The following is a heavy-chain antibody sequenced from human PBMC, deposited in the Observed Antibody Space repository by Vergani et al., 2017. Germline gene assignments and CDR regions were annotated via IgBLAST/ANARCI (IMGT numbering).Heavy chain of an antibody. CDR2: IYSGGSST. Sequence: EVQLLESGGGLVQPGGSLRLSCAASGFTFSSYAMSWVRQAPGKGLEWVSVIYSGGSSTYYADSVKGRFTISSDNSKNTLYLQMNSLRAEDTAVYYCAKGRGDYYYYMDVWGKGTTVTVSS. V-gene: IGHV3-23*03. J-gene: IGHJ6*03. CDR3: AKGRGDYYYYMDV. CDR1: GFTFSSYA. D-gene: IGHD3-10*01.